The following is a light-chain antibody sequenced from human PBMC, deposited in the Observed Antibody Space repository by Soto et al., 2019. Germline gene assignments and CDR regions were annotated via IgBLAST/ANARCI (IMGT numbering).Light chain of an antibody. CDR1: QGISSW. CDR3: QQRYSIPIT. Sequence: DIQMTPSPSSVSASVGDIATITCRASQGISSWLAWYQQAPGKAPKLLIFGASTLQSGVPSRFSGSGSGTDFTLTISSLQPEDFATYYCQQRYSIPITFGQGTRLEIK. J-gene: IGKJ5*01. V-gene: IGKV1-12*01. CDR2: GAS.